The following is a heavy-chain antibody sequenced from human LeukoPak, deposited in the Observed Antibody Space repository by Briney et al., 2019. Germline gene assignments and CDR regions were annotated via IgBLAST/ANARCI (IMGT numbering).Heavy chain of an antibody. V-gene: IGHV3-20*04. J-gene: IGHJ4*02. Sequence: GGSLRLSCAASGFTSSSYSMNWVRQAPGRGLEWVSGINWNGGSTGYADSVKGRFTISRDNSKNTLYLQMNSLRAEDTAVYYCARAEGYGSGSLKSAFDYWGQGTLVTVSS. CDR1: GFTSSSYS. CDR3: ARAEGYGSGSLKSAFDY. D-gene: IGHD3-10*01. CDR2: INWNGGST.